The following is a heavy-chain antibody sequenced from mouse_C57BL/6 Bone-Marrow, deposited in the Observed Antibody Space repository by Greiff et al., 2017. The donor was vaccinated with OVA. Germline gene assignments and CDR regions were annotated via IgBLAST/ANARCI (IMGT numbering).Heavy chain of an antibody. Sequence: QVQLKESGPGLVAPSQSLSITCTVSGFSLTSYGVDWVRQSPGKGLEWLGVIWGVGRTNYNSALKSRLSISKDNSKSQVFLKMNSLQTDDTAMYYCARGHYGSPFAYWGQGTLVTVSA. D-gene: IGHD1-1*01. V-gene: IGHV2-6*01. J-gene: IGHJ3*01. CDR2: IWGVGRT. CDR1: GFSLTSYG. CDR3: ARGHYGSPFAY.